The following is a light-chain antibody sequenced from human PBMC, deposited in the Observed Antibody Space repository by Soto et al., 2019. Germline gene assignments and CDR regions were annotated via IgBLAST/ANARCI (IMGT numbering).Light chain of an antibody. CDR3: QQSYSTPYT. Sequence: DVQMTLSPSSLSAYVGDRVTITCRASQTISSYLNWYPQKPGKAPELLIYVESNLQRGIPSRSSGRGSGTDFTLTISSLQPEDFATYYCQQSYSTPYTFGQGTK. V-gene: IGKV1-39*01. CDR1: QTISSY. CDR2: VES. J-gene: IGKJ2*01.